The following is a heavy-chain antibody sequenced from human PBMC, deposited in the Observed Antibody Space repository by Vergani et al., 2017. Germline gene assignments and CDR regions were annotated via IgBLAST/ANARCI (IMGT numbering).Heavy chain of an antibody. CDR1: GGTFSSYA. CDR2: IIPIFGTA. D-gene: IGHD3-22*01. V-gene: IGHV1-69*13. J-gene: IGHJ4*02. Sequence: QVQLVQSGAEVKKPGSSVKVSCKASGGTFSSYAISWVRQAPGQGLEWMGRIIPIFGTANYAQKLQGRVTITADESTSTAYMELSSLRSEDTAVYYCARVRGYYYDSSGYGTDYWGQGTLVTVSS. CDR3: ARVRGYYYDSSGYGTDY.